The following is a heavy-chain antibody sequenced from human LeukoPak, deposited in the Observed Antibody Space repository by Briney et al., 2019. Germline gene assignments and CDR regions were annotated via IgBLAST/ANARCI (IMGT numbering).Heavy chain of an antibody. D-gene: IGHD3-3*01. CDR1: GFTFSSYG. J-gene: IGHJ4*02. CDR3: ARGPPTIFGVVKYFDY. Sequence: PGGSLRLSCAASGFTFSSYGMHWVRQAPGKGLEWVAVIWYDGSNKYYADSAKGRFTISRDNSKNTLYLQMNSLRAEDTAVYYCARGPPTIFGVVKYFDYWGQGTLVTVSS. CDR2: IWYDGSNK. V-gene: IGHV3-33*01.